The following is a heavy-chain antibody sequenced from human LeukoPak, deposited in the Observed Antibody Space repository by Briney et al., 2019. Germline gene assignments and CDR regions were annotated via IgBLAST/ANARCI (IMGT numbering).Heavy chain of an antibody. Sequence: GGSLRLSCAASGFTFSSYGMHWVRQAPGKGLEWVAVISYDGSNKYYADSVKGRFTISRDNSKNTLYLQMNSLRAEDTAVYYCAKDRRGYSYGPAYYYYGMDVWGQGTTVTVSS. CDR3: AKDRRGYSYGPAYYYYGMDV. D-gene: IGHD5-18*01. CDR1: GFTFSSYG. CDR2: ISYDGSNK. J-gene: IGHJ6*02. V-gene: IGHV3-30*18.